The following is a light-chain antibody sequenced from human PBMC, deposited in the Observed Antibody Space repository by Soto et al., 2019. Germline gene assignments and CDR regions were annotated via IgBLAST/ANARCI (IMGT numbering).Light chain of an antibody. J-gene: IGLJ2*01. V-gene: IGLV2-8*01. Sequence: QSALTQPPSASGSPGQSVTISCTGTSSDVGGYNFVSWYQQHPGKAPKLMIYEVSERPSGVPDRFSGSKSGNTASLTVSGLQAEDEADYYCSSYAGSNMVVFGGGTNSPS. CDR3: SSYAGSNMVV. CDR1: SSDVGGYNF. CDR2: EVS.